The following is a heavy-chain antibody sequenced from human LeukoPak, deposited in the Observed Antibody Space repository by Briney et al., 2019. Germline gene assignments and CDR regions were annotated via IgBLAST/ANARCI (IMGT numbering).Heavy chain of an antibody. V-gene: IGHV1-18*04. CDR1: GYIFTSYG. CDR2: ISAYNGNT. Sequence: ASVKVSCKASGYIFTSYGISWVRQAPGQGLEWMGWISAYNGNTNYAQKLQGRVTMTTDTSTSTAYMELRSLRSDDTAVYYCARRAPGILTGYSSYYFDYWGQGTLVTVSS. J-gene: IGHJ4*02. D-gene: IGHD3-9*01. CDR3: ARRAPGILTGYSSYYFDY.